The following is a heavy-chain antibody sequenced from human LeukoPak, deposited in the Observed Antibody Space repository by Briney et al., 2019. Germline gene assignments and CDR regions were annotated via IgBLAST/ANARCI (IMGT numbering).Heavy chain of an antibody. CDR3: AKESGKSDY. V-gene: IGHV3-43*02. CDR2: ISGDGVST. Sequence: GGSLRLSCVASGLPIADFAMHWVRQAPGKGLERVSLISGDGVSTFYADSVKGRFSISRDNSKNSLYLEMNSLRTEDAAMYYCAKESGKSDYWGQGTLVAVSS. CDR1: GLPIADFA. J-gene: IGHJ4*02.